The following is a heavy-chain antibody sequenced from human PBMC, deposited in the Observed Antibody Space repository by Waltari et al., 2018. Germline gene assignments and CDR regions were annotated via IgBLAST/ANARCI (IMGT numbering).Heavy chain of an antibody. CDR1: GYSISSGYY. Sequence: QVQLQESGPGLVKPSETLSLTCTVSGYSISSGYYWGWIRQPPGKGREWIGSIYHSGSTYYNPSLKSRVTISVDPSKNQFSLKLSSVTAADTAVYYCARVDREYQLPPPEWFDPWGQGTLVTVSS. CDR2: IYHSGST. CDR3: ARVDREYQLPPPEWFDP. V-gene: IGHV4-38-2*02. D-gene: IGHD2-2*01. J-gene: IGHJ5*02.